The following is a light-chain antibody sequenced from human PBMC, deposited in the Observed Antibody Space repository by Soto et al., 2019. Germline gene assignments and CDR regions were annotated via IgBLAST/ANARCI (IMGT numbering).Light chain of an antibody. V-gene: IGKV3-15*01. CDR2: DAT. CDR3: QQYKSWPFT. CDR1: QSLDSN. Sequence: EIVVTHSPATLSVSPGERATLSCRASQSLDSNLAWYRQKPGQAPRLLIYDATTRATGIPARFSGSGSGTEFTLAVSSLQSEDFAIYYGQQYKSWPFTFGPGTKVEIK. J-gene: IGKJ3*01.